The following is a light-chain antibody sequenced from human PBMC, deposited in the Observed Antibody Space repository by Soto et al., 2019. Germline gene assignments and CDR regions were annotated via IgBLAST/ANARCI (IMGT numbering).Light chain of an antibody. CDR2: AAS. V-gene: IGKV1-27*01. J-gene: IGKJ1*01. Sequence: DIQLTQSPSSLSASVGDRVTITCRASQGIRNYLAWYQQRPGKVPKLLICAASTLQSGVPSRFSGSGSGTNFTLTISSLQPEDVATYYCQKYDIAPWTFGQGTKVEIK. CDR1: QGIRNY. CDR3: QKYDIAPWT.